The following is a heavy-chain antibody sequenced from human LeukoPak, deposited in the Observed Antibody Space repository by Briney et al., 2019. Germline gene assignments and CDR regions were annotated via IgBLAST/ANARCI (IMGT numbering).Heavy chain of an antibody. V-gene: IGHV1-18*01. CDR2: ISAYNGNT. D-gene: IGHD3-3*01. J-gene: IGHJ4*02. Sequence: GESLKVSCKASGYTFTSYGISWVRQAPGQGLEWMGWISAYNGNTNYAQKLQGRVTMTTDTSTSTAYMELRSLRSDDTVVYYCARDTSRYYDFWSGYYIREFDYWGQGTLVTVSS. CDR1: GYTFTSYG. CDR3: ARDTSRYYDFWSGYYIREFDY.